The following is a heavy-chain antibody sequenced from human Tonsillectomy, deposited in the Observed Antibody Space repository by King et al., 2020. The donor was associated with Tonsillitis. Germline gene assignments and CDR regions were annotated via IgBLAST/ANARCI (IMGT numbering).Heavy chain of an antibody. J-gene: IGHJ4*02. Sequence: VQLVESGGGLVDPGGSLRLSCAASGFTFSDAWMNWVRQAPGKGLEWVGRIKRKTDGGTTDFAAPVKGRFTISGDDSKNTLYLQMNSLKTEDTAMYYCAKYSSSSPYYFDSWGQGALVTVSS. V-gene: IGHV3-15*05. CDR3: AKYSSSSPYYFDS. D-gene: IGHD6-6*01. CDR1: GFTFSDAW. CDR2: IKRKTDGGTT.